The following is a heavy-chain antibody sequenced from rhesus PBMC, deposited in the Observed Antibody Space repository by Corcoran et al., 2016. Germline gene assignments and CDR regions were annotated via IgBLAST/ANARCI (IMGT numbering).Heavy chain of an antibody. CDR1: GGSIRGDY. CDR2: IGGSSGGT. V-gene: IGHV4-165*02. CDR3: ARWVYTATVHFDY. J-gene: IGHJ4*01. D-gene: IGHD5-12*01. Sequence: QVQLQESGPGLVKPPEPLSLTCAVSGGSIRGDYWNWIGKPPGKGREWIGYIGGSSGGTYYNPSLKSRVTISTDTSNNQFSLMLSSVTAADTAVYYCARWVYTATVHFDYWGQGVLVTVSS.